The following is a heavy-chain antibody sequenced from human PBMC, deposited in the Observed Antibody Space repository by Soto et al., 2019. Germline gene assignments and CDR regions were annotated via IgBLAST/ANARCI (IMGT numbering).Heavy chain of an antibody. D-gene: IGHD2-2*01. CDR1: CFTISSYG. CDR3: TKLIGYSTSTTCHPYYWSMDV. V-gene: IGHV3-30*18. CDR2: ISYDGSNN. J-gene: IGHJ6*02. Sequence: SSCFTISSYGMHWVREAPAMLVEWGAVISYDGSNNYYADSVKGRFTISRDNSKNTRYLQMNSLRAEDKAVYYCTKLIGYSTSTTCHPYYWSMDVWGQGPRVTVSS.